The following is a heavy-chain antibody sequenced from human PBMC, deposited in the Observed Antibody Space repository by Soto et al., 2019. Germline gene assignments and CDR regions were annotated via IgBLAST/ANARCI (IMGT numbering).Heavy chain of an antibody. CDR3: TSSSTWDLAVSSFAMDV. V-gene: IGHV1-3*01. D-gene: IGHD6-13*01. J-gene: IGHJ6*04. CDR2: INACSGNT. Sequence: QVQLVQSGAEVKKPGASVKVSCRASGYTFISYAVHWVRQAPGQRLEWMGWINACSGNTKYSQTFQARVTFTRDTSESAIYTELSSMRSVDTAVYYCTSSSTWDLAVSSFAMDVWGDVTMVDVSS. CDR1: GYTFISYA.